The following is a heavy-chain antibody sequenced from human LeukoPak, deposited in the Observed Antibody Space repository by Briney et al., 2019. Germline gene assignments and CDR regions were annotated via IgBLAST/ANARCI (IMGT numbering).Heavy chain of an antibody. CDR1: GFTFSSFG. Sequence: GGSLRLSCSASGFTFSSFGMHWVRQAPGMGLEWVAMISYDGNAKYYADSVRGRFAISRDNSKNTLYLQMNSLRAEDTAVYYCAKGSDFHVDVWGKGTTVTVSS. CDR3: AKGSDFHVDV. CDR2: ISYDGNAK. V-gene: IGHV3-30*18. D-gene: IGHD3/OR15-3a*01. J-gene: IGHJ6*04.